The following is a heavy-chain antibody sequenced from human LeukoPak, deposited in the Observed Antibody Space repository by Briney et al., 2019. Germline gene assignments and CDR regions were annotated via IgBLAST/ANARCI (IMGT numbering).Heavy chain of an antibody. V-gene: IGHV4-59*11. CDR3: ARGDWFDP. Sequence: SETLSLTCTVSGGSISSHYWSWIRQPPGKGREGIGYIYYSGSTNYNPSLKSRVTISVDTSKNQFSPKLSSVTAADTAVYYCARGDWFDPWGQGTLVTVSS. CDR1: GGSISSHY. J-gene: IGHJ5*02. CDR2: IYYSGST.